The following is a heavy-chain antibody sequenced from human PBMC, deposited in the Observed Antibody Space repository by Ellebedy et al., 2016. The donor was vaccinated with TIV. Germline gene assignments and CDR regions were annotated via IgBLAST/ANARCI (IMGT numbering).Heavy chain of an antibody. CDR3: ARPRGQYLYGSGSYFTD. Sequence: MPSETLSLTCAVYGGSPTRYFRSWIRQAPGRGTEWVGEIHPSGTPNYNPSLKNRVTMLVEPSKTQFSLRLTYVTAADPAVYYCARPRGQYLYGSGSYFTDWGQGEMVTVSS. V-gene: IGHV4-34*01. CDR1: GGSPTRYF. J-gene: IGHJ4*02. D-gene: IGHD3-10*01. CDR2: IHPSGTP.